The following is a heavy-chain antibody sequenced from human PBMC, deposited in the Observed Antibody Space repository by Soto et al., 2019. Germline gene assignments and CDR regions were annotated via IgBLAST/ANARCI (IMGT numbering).Heavy chain of an antibody. CDR2: IVVGSGNT. V-gene: IGHV1-58*01. J-gene: IGHJ4*02. Sequence: SVKVSCKASGFTFTSSAVQWVRQARGQRLEWIGWIVVGSGNTNYAQKFQERVTITRDMSTSTAYMELSSLRSEDTAVYYCAAVANPATYYYDSSGYYHFDYWGQGTLVTVSS. D-gene: IGHD3-22*01. CDR3: AAVANPATYYYDSSGYYHFDY. CDR1: GFTFTSSA.